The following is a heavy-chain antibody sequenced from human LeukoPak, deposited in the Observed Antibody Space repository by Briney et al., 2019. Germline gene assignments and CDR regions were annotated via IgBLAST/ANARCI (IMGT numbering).Heavy chain of an antibody. D-gene: IGHD5-18*01. V-gene: IGHV3-30-3*01. CDR3: ARDLQPRTFFDY. CDR1: GFTFSSYA. CDR2: ISYDGSNK. Sequence: SGRSLRLSCAASGFTFSSYAMHWVRQAPGKGLEWVAVISYDGSNKYYADSVKGRFTISRDNSKNTLYLQMNSLRAEDTAVYYCARDLQPRTFFDYWGREPWSPSPQ. J-gene: IGHJ4*02.